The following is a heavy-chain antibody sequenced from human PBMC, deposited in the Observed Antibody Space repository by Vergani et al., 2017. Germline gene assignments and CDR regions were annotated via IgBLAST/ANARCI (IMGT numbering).Heavy chain of an antibody. D-gene: IGHD1-26*01. Sequence: QLVQSGAEVKKPGSSVKVSCKASGGPFTSSAMQWVRQARGQRLEWIGWIVVGSGNTNYAQKFQERVTITRDMSTSTAYMELSSLRSEDTAVYYCAAVGNSGSSDYWGQGTLVTVSS. CDR3: AAVGNSGSSDY. CDR2: IVVGSGNT. J-gene: IGHJ4*02. V-gene: IGHV1-58*02. CDR1: GGPFTSSA.